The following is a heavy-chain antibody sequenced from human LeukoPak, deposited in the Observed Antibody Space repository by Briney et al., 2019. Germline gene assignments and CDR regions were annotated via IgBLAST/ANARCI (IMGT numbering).Heavy chain of an antibody. V-gene: IGHV4-4*07. D-gene: IGHD3-3*01. J-gene: IGHJ4*02. CDR3: ARDGGFGVVIAYYFDY. CDR2: IYTSGST. Sequence: SETLSLTSTVSSCSISSYYWSWIRQPAGKGLEWIGRIYTSGSTNYNPSVKSRVTMSVDTSKNQFSLKLSSVTAADTAVYYCARDGGFGVVIAYYFDYWGQGTLVTVSS. CDR1: SCSISSYY.